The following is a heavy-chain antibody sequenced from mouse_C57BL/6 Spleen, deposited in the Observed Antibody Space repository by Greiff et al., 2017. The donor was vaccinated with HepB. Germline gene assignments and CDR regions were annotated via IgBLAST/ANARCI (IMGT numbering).Heavy chain of an antibody. V-gene: IGHV1-42*01. J-gene: IGHJ4*01. D-gene: IGHD2-4*01. CDR1: GYSFTGYY. CDR2: INPSTGGT. CDR3: ARAFPYDYDGRYYAMDY. Sequence: EVQLQQSGPELVKPGASVKISCKASGYSFTGYYMNWVKQSPEKSLEWIGEINPSTGGTTYNQKFKAKATLTVDKSSSTAYMQLKSLTSEDSAVYYCARAFPYDYDGRYYAMDYWGQGTSVTVSS.